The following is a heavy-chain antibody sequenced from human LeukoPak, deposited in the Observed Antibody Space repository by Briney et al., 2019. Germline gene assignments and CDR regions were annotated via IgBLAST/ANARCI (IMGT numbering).Heavy chain of an antibody. CDR2: IKSKTDGGTT. D-gene: IGHD7-27*01. Sequence: GGSLRLSCVASGFTFSNAWMSWVRQAPGKGLEWVGRIKSKTDGGTTDYAAPVKGRFTISRDDSKNTLYLQMNSLRAEDTAVYYCARAPVWAPHWGQGTLVTVSS. CDR3: ARAPVWAPH. V-gene: IGHV3-15*01. J-gene: IGHJ4*02. CDR1: GFTFSNAW.